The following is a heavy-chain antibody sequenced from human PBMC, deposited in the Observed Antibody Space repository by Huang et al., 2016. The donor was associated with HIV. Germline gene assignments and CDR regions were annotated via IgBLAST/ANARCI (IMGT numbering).Heavy chain of an antibody. J-gene: IGHJ4*02. Sequence: QVQLEQSGPAVRKPGSSVKVSCQASGGSFSDQISSWVRQAPGQRFEWRGGIDRRVRAPADAQEFKGRVTMTADESTATIYMELNSLTSEDTAVYYCAMSLRYQYDSRSYWGRYFDYWGQGTLVTVSS. CDR1: GGSFSDQI. V-gene: IGHV1-69*01. D-gene: IGHD3-16*01. CDR3: AMSLRYQYDSRSYWGRYFDY. CDR2: IDRRVRAP.